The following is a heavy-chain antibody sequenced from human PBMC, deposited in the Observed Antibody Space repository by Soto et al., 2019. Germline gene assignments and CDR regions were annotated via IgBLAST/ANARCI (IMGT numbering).Heavy chain of an antibody. Sequence: ASVQVSCKVSGSRFSNYVISWVRQAPGHGLEWLGRIIPIFNSTKYAQSFQGRVTITADKSTSTASLELSSLRSDDTAVYYCAREGRGKKAGYNGLVSLGYWG. J-gene: IGHJ4*01. V-gene: IGHV1-69*06. CDR3: AREGRGKKAGYNGLVSLGY. CDR1: GSRFSNYV. D-gene: IGHD2-2*02. CDR2: IIPIFNST.